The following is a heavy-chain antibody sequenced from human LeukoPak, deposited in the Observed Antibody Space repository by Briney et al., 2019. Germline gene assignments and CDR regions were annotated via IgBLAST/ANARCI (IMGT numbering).Heavy chain of an antibody. D-gene: IGHD6-13*01. CDR3: ARGPYSSTWSYGMDV. V-gene: IGHV3-7*05. J-gene: IGHJ6*02. CDR1: GFTFSSYW. Sequence: GGSLRLSCAASGFTFSSYWMSWVRQAPGKGLEWVANIKQDGTEEVYVGSVKGRFTISRDNAKNSLFLQMNALRAEDTAVYYCARGPYSSTWSYGMDVWGQGTTVTVSS. CDR2: IKQDGTEE.